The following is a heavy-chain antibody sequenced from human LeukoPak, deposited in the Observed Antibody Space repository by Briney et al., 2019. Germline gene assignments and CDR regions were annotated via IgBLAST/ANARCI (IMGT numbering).Heavy chain of an antibody. CDR1: GFTFDDYA. CDR3: ARDSGYSSGWYEGDAFDI. CDR2: ISWNSGSI. Sequence: GGSLRLSCAASGFTFDDYAMHWVRQAPGKGLEWVSGISWNSGSIGYADSVKGRFTISRDNAKNSLYLQMNSLRAEDTAVYYCARDSGYSSGWYEGDAFDIWGQGTMVTVSS. D-gene: IGHD6-19*01. J-gene: IGHJ3*02. V-gene: IGHV3-9*01.